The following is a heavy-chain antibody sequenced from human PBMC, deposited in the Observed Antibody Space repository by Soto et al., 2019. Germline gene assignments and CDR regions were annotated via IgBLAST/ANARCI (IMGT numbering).Heavy chain of an antibody. J-gene: IGHJ5*02. CDR3: ARDRLQPYYYDSSGYPRWFDP. V-gene: IGHV4-59*01. D-gene: IGHD3-22*01. CDR2: IYYSGST. CDR1: GGSISSYY. Sequence: LSLTCTVSGGSISSYYWSWIRQPPGKGLEWIGYIYYSGSTNYNPSLKSRVTISVDTSKNQFSLKLSSVTAADTAVYYCARDRLQPYYYDSSGYPRWFDPWGQGTLVTVSS.